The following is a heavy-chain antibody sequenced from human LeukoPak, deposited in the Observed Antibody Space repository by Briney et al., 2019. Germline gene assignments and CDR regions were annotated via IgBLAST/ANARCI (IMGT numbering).Heavy chain of an antibody. Sequence: ASVKVSCKASGYTFTSYAMNWVRQAPGQGLEWMGWINTNTGNPTYAQGFTGRFVFSLDTSVSTAYLQISSLKAEGTAVYYCARPGPGQYYYGMDVWGQGTPVTVSS. CDR1: GYTFTSYA. V-gene: IGHV7-4-1*02. CDR3: ARPGPGQYYYGMDV. J-gene: IGHJ6*02. D-gene: IGHD1-14*01. CDR2: INTNTGNP.